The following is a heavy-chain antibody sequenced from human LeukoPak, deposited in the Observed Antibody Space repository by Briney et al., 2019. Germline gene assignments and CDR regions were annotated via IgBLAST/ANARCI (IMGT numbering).Heavy chain of an antibody. Sequence: ASVKVSCKASGYTFTSYGVSWVRQAPGQGLEWMGWINAYNGNTNYAQKLQDRVTMTTDTSTSTAYMELRSLRSDDTAVYYCARGAATVASTLFLRHWGQGTMVTVSS. CDR1: GYTFTSYG. CDR3: ARGAATVASTLFLRH. CDR2: INAYNGNT. J-gene: IGHJ1*01. V-gene: IGHV1-18*01. D-gene: IGHD6-19*01.